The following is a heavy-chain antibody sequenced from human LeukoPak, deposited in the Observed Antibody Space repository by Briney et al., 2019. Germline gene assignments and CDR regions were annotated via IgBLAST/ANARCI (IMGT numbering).Heavy chain of an antibody. CDR2: IKQDGSEK. V-gene: IGHV3-7*01. CDR1: GLTFSSYW. D-gene: IGHD1-26*01. J-gene: IGHJ4*02. Sequence: GGSLRLSCAASGLTFSSYWMSWVRQAPGKGLEWVANIKQDGSEKYYVDSVKGRFTISRDNAKNSVYLQMNSLRAEGTTVYYCAKEKWELLGFDYWGQGTLVTVSS. CDR3: AKEKWELLGFDY.